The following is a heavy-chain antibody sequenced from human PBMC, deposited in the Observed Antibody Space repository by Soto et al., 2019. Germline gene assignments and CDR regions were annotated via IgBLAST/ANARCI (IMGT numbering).Heavy chain of an antibody. Sequence: SQTLSLTFAISGDSISTNRSTWDWLKPSPSRGPEWLGRTYYRSKWYNDYAVSVKGRITINPDTSNNQLSLQLNSVTPDDTAVYYCARLIGNSWLDSWGQGTLVTVSS. CDR1: GDSISTNRST. CDR2: TYYRSKWYN. J-gene: IGHJ5*01. D-gene: IGHD2-8*01. CDR3: ARLIGNSWLDS. V-gene: IGHV6-1*01.